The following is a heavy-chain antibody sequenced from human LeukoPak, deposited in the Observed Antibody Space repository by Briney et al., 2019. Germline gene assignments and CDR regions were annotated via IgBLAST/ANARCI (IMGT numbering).Heavy chain of an antibody. CDR3: ARDQTGDWGYFDY. CDR2: INSDGGAT. V-gene: IGHV3-74*01. J-gene: IGHJ4*02. CDR1: GFTLSSYW. D-gene: IGHD7-27*01. Sequence: GGSLRLSCAASGFTLSSYWMHWVRQTQGMGLVWVSRINSDGGATTYADSVKGRFTISRDNSKNTLYLQMNSLRAKDTAVYYCARDQTGDWGYFDYWGQGTLVTVSS.